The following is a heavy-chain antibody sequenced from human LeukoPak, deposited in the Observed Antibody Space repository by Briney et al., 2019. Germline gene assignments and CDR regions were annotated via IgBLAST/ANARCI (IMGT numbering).Heavy chain of an antibody. D-gene: IGHD6-6*01. Sequence: ASVKVSCTASGYTFTGYYMHWVRHAPGQGLEWVGSINPNTGDTNYPQNFQGRVTMTRDTSISTAYMELSRLRSDDTAVYYCARGGWGSSPYFDYWGQGTLVTVSS. J-gene: IGHJ4*02. V-gene: IGHV1-2*02. CDR1: GYTFTGYY. CDR3: ARGGWGSSPYFDY. CDR2: INPNTGDT.